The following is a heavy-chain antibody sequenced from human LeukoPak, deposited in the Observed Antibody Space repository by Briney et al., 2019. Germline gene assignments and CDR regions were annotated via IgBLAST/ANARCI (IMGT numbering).Heavy chain of an antibody. J-gene: IGHJ4*02. V-gene: IGHV4-39*07. CDR3: ARDPRYYDILTGYYNRGYFDY. CDR2: IYYSGST. Sequence: PSETLSLTCTVSGGSISSYYWSWIRQPPGKGLEWIGSIYYSGSTYYNPSLKSRVTISVDTSKNQFSLKLSSVTAADTAVYYCARDPRYYDILTGYYNRGYFDYWGQGTLVTVSS. D-gene: IGHD3-9*01. CDR1: GGSISSYY.